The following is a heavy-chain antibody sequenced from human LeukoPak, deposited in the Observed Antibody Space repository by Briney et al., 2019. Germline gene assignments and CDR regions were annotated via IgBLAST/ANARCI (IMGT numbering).Heavy chain of an antibody. J-gene: IGHJ4*02. CDR2: ISSSGSTI. V-gene: IGHV3-11*01. CDR1: GFTFSDYY. D-gene: IGHD2-15*01. Sequence: GGSLRLSCAASGFTFSDYYMSWIRQAPGKGLEWVSYISSSGSTIYYADSVKGRFTISRDNSKNTLYLQMNSLRADDTAVYYCAKGSSASCYSASADWGQGTLVTVSS. CDR3: AKGSSASCYSASAD.